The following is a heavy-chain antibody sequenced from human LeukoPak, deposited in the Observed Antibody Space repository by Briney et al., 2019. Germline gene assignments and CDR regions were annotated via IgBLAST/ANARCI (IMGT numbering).Heavy chain of an antibody. CDR2: INHSGST. CDR1: GGSFSGYY. D-gene: IGHD3-10*01. V-gene: IGHV4-34*01. J-gene: IGHJ5*02. Sequence: ASETLSLTCAVYGGSFSGYYWSWIRQPPGKGLEWIGEINHSGSTNYNPSLKSRVTISVDTSKNQFSLKLSSVTAADTAVYYCARASLYYGSGSYYNRFDPWGQGTLVTVSS. CDR3: ARASLYYGSGSYYNRFDP.